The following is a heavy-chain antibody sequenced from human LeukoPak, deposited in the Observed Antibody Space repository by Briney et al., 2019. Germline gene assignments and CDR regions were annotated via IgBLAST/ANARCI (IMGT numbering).Heavy chain of an antibody. J-gene: IGHJ4*02. CDR3: ARSDYYDSSGYYVDLFDY. V-gene: IGHV3-33*01. CDR1: GFTFSSYG. CDR2: IWYDGSNK. Sequence: PGGSLRLSCAASGFTFSSYGIRWVRQAPGKGLEWVAVIWYDGSNKYYADSVKGRFTISRDNSKNTLYLQMSSLRAEDTAVYYCARSDYYDSSGYYVDLFDYWGQGTLVTVSS. D-gene: IGHD3-22*01.